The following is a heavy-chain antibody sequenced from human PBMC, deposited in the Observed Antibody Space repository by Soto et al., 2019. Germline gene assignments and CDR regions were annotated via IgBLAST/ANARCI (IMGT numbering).Heavy chain of an antibody. Sequence: GASVKVSGKASGYTFSRYGIMWVRQAPGQGLEWMGWISAYNGNTNSAERLRGRLTMTTDASTTTAYMELRSLRSDDTAIYYCARDLGFRVVINSNWFDPWGQGTLVTVSS. D-gene: IGHD2-21*01. CDR1: GYTFSRYG. CDR2: ISAYNGNT. V-gene: IGHV1-18*01. J-gene: IGHJ5*02. CDR3: ARDLGFRVVINSNWFDP.